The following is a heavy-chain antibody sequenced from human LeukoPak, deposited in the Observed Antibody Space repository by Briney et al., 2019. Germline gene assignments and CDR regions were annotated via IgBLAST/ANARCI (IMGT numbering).Heavy chain of an antibody. Sequence: PGGSLRLSCAASGFTFSTYNMNWVRQAPGKGLEWVSYISTSSSTIHYADSVKGRFTISRDNAKNSLYLQLNSLRVDDTAVYYCAREYSSSSGRSLDYWGQGALVTVSS. CDR1: GFTFSTYN. CDR3: AREYSSSSGRSLDY. CDR2: ISTSSSTI. D-gene: IGHD6-6*01. J-gene: IGHJ4*02. V-gene: IGHV3-48*04.